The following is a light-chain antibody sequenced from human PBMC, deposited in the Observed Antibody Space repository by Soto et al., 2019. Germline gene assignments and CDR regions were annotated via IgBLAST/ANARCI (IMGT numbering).Light chain of an antibody. CDR2: DAT. V-gene: IGKV3-15*01. Sequence: EVVMTQSPATLSVSPGERATLSCKASQSDRTNLVWYQQKPGQAPRLLIYDATTRATGIPARFSGSGSGTEFTLTISSLQSADFCVYYCQQYDNWPPKTFGGGTKVEVK. CDR3: QQYDNWPPKT. CDR1: QSDRTN. J-gene: IGKJ4*01.